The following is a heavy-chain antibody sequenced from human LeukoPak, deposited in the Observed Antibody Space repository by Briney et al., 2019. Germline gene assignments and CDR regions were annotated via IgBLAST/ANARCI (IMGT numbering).Heavy chain of an antibody. Sequence: PSETLSLTCTVSAGSISGFHWSWIRQPPGKGLEWIGYIYYNGSTNYNPSLKSRVTIPVDTSKNQFSLKLNSVTAADTAVYYCAGPWYSSGWTPDYWRQGTLLTVSS. J-gene: IGHJ4*02. CDR3: AGPWYSSGWTPDY. CDR1: AGSISGFH. D-gene: IGHD6-19*01. V-gene: IGHV4-59*08. CDR2: IYYNGST.